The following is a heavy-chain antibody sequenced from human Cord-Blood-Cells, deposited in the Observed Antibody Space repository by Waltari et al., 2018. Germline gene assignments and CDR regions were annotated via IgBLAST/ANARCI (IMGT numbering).Heavy chain of an antibody. CDR1: GFTFSSYA. CDR2: ISYDGSNK. CDR3: ARDKGYSSSPFDL. Sequence: QVQLVESGGGVVQPGRSLRLSCAASGFTFSSYAMPWVRQAPGKGLEWVAVISYDGSNKYYADSVKGRFTISRDNSKNTLYLQMNSLRAEDTAVYYCARDKGYSSSPFDLWGRGTLVTVSS. V-gene: IGHV3-30-3*01. J-gene: IGHJ2*01. D-gene: IGHD6-13*01.